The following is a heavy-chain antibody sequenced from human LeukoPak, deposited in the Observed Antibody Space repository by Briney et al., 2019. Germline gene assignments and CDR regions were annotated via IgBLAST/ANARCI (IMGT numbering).Heavy chain of an antibody. D-gene: IGHD3-16*01. V-gene: IGHV3-30-3*01. J-gene: IGHJ4*02. CDR3: ARDGAGRDFEY. Sequence: GGSLRLSCAASGFTFSSYVMHWVHQAPGKGLEWVAFISYDGSNKYYADSVKGRFTISRDNSKNTLYLQMNSLRTEDTAVYYCARDGAGRDFEYWGQGTLVTVSS. CDR2: ISYDGSNK. CDR1: GFTFSSYV.